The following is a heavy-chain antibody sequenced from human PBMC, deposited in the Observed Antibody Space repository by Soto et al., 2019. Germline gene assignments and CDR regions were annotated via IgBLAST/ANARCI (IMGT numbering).Heavy chain of an antibody. CDR3: ERHDDRDANY. Sequence: XVTLSLSFAACGFSFSSYSTNWVRLPPGKGLEWVSTIGTSVVSTYYADSVKGRFTIPRDNSNNTLYLQMNSLRGDDAAVYYCERHDDRDANYWGQGTLVTVSS. D-gene: IGHD3-3*01. J-gene: IGHJ4*02. V-gene: IGHV3-23*01. CDR2: IGTSVVST. CDR1: GFSFSSYS.